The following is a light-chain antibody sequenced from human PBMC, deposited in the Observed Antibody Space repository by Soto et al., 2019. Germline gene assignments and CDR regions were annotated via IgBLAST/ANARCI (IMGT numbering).Light chain of an antibody. CDR2: KAS. V-gene: IGKV1-5*03. CDR1: QSISSW. J-gene: IGKJ1*01. CDR3: KQYNSYWWT. Sequence: DIQMTQSPSTLSASVGDRVTITCRASQSISSWLAWYQQKPGKAPKLLIYKASSLESGVPSRFSGSGSGTEFTLTIISLQPDDFATYYCKQYNSYWWTFGQGTKVDIK.